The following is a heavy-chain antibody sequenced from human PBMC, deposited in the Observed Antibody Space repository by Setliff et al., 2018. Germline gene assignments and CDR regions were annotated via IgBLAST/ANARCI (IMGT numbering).Heavy chain of an antibody. CDR1: AGTFKNYG. J-gene: IGHJ3*01. CDR2: ISAYNGNT. CDR3: ARFGGSCSSSSCYASDL. Sequence: ASVKVSCKASAGTFKNYGISWVRQAPGQGLEWIGWISAYNGNTNYAQKFQGIVTMTTDTYTGTGYMELRSLTSDGTAVYFCARFGGSCSSSSCYASDLWGQGTMVTVSS. V-gene: IGHV1-18*01. D-gene: IGHD2-2*01.